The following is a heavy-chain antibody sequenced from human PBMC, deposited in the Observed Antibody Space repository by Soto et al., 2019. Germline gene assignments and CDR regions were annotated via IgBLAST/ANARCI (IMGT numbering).Heavy chain of an antibody. CDR1: YD. V-gene: IGHV1-8*01. CDR2: INPNSGNI. D-gene: IGHD3-16*01. J-gene: IGHJ4*01. Sequence: YDIRRIRQAIGHGLEWMGWINPNSGNIGYAQRFQGRVTMTRDTAIRTAYMEVSSLRSDDTAVYFCARGRASGRYAVLACRGHGTLVPGFS. CDR3: ARGRASGRYAVLAC.